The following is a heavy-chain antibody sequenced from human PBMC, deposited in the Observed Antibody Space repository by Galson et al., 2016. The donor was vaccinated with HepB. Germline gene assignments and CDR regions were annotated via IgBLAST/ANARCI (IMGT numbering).Heavy chain of an antibody. CDR1: GGSINSYY. J-gene: IGHJ5*02. D-gene: IGHD6-13*01. CDR2: IYSSGHT. CDR3: ARDMESSIWPGWFDP. V-gene: IGHV4-4*07. Sequence: ETLSLTCTVSGGSINSYYWSWIRQSVGKGLEWIGRIYSSGHTNYNPSLKSPATMPVDRSKKQVSLEVSSVTAADTAVYYCARDMESSIWPGWFDPWGQGILVTVSS.